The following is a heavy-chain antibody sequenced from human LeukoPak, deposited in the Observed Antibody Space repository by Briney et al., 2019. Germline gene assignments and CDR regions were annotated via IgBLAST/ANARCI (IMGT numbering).Heavy chain of an antibody. J-gene: IGHJ5*02. Sequence: PSETLSHTCTVSGDSTVSGGSMTTYYWTWLRQPPGKALEWIGFVYYSGVTKYNPSLESRVTISLDASKNQFSLKLSSVTAADTAMYYCARGLLFSWFDPWGQGTLVTVSS. D-gene: IGHD2-21*02. CDR3: ARGLLFSWFDP. CDR2: VYYSGVT. CDR1: VSGDSTVSGGSMTTYY. V-gene: IGHV4-59*08.